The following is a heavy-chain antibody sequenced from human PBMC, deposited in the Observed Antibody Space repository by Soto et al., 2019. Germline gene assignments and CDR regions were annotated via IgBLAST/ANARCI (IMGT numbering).Heavy chain of an antibody. CDR2: IIGAATDT. CDR3: VRGTTDRCAGYRCYPFDL. CDR1: GFPFNNYA. D-gene: IGHD2-21*01. V-gene: IGHV3-23*01. J-gene: IGHJ4*02. Sequence: DVQLLESGGGLAQPGGSLRLSCEASGFPFNNYAINWVRLAPGKRLEWVASIIGAATDTYYAGSVKGRFTVSRDNSMNKVDLQMNSLRADDTAIYFSVRGTTDRCAGYRCYPFDLSGRGTLVTVSS.